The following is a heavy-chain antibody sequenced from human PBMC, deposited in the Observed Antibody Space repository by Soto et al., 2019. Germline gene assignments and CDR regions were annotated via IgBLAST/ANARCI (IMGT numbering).Heavy chain of an antibody. D-gene: IGHD6-19*01. Sequence: QVQLVQSGAEVKKPGASVKVSCKASGYTFTSYYMHWVRQAPGQGLEWMGIINPSGGSTSYAQKFQGRVTMTRDTSTSTVYMELSGLRSEDTAVYYCAREAPQTAGYSSGWYGLDYWGQGTLVTVSS. CDR1: GYTFTSYY. CDR2: INPSGGST. V-gene: IGHV1-46*01. CDR3: AREAPQTAGYSSGWYGLDY. J-gene: IGHJ4*02.